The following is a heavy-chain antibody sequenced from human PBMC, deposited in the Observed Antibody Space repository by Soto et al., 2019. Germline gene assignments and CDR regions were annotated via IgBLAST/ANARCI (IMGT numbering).Heavy chain of an antibody. D-gene: IGHD6-13*01. V-gene: IGHV4-34*01. CDR3: ASGIAAAGTLVDY. Sequence: PSETLSLTCAVYGGSFSGYYWSWIRQPPGKGLEWIGEINHSGSTNYNPSLKSRVTISVDTSKNQFSLKLSSVTAADTAVYYCASGIAAAGTLVDYWGQGTLVTVSS. CDR1: GGSFSGYY. J-gene: IGHJ4*02. CDR2: INHSGST.